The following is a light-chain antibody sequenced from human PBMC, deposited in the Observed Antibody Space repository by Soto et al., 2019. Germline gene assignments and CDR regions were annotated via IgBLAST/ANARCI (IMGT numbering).Light chain of an antibody. CDR3: QQYNKWPRT. CDR1: QNISRS. CDR2: GTS. V-gene: IGKV3-15*01. J-gene: IGKJ1*01. Sequence: IVMTQSPVTLSVSPGERATLSCRASQNISRSLAWYQQKPGQGPSLLIYGTSTRAGGVPARFSGGGSGTDFTLTISSMQSEDFGIYYCQQYNKWPRTFGQGTKVDIK.